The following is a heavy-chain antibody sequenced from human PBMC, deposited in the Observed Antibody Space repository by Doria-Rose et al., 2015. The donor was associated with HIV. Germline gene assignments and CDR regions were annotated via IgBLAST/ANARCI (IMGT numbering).Heavy chain of an antibody. D-gene: IGHD3-3*01. J-gene: IGHJ4*02. Sequence: VQLVQSGPGLVKPSETLSLTCSVSGASVSSRGYYWNWIRQVPGRGLESLGYTYYTGTSDYSPSLKSRLNMAVDTSKNQFSLKLSFVTVADTAVYYCARMGSYRELDYWGQGALVTASA. CDR3: ARMGSYRELDY. V-gene: IGHV4-31*03. CDR2: TYYTGTS. CDR1: GASVSSRGYY.